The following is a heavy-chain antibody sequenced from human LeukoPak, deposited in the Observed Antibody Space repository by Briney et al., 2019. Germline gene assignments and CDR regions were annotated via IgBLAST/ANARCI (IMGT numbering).Heavy chain of an antibody. CDR2: IFYNGIT. V-gene: IGHV4-61*01. CDR1: GGSVSSNNYD. CDR3: AREGTVTRIDY. J-gene: IGHJ4*02. D-gene: IGHD4-11*01. Sequence: SETLSLTCAVSGGSVSSNNYDWSWIRQPPGKRLEWIGCIFYNGITNYNPSLKSRVTISVDTSKNQFSLKLSSVTAADTAVYYCAREGTVTRIDYWGQGTLVTVSS.